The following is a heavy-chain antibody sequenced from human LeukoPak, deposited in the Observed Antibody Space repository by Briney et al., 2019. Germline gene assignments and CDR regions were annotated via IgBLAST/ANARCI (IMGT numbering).Heavy chain of an antibody. Sequence: GGSLRLSCAASGFSFSDSAMHWVRQASGKGLEWVGHVRTKTDSYATTYSASVQGRFTISRDDSKNTAYLQMNSLKSEDTAVYYCTTRGDKYGLRYWGQGTLVTVSS. CDR1: GFSFSDSA. D-gene: IGHD5-18*01. V-gene: IGHV3-73*01. CDR3: TTRGDKYGLRY. CDR2: VRTKTDSYAT. J-gene: IGHJ4*02.